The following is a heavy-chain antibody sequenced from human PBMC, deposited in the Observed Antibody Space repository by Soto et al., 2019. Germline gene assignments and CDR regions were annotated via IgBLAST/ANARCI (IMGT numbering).Heavy chain of an antibody. CDR3: ARDRMMSMTARRPKTGYAMDV. J-gene: IGHJ6*02. CDR2: IIPELGAD. V-gene: IGHV1-69*13. CDR1: GGYFMNYG. D-gene: IGHD2-2*01. Sequence: SEKVSCKVSGGYFMNYGISWVRQAPRQGIEWTGGIIPELGADFNSERFQGRFTINADASTRTVHMDLGTLRVEDTALYICARDRMMSMTARRPKTGYAMDVWGQGTTVTVSS.